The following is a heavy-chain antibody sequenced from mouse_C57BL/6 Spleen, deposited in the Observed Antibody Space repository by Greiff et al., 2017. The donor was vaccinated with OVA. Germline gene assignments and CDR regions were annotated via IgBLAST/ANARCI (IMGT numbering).Heavy chain of an antibody. CDR3: ARDDYGRGY. CDR1: GYTFTSYW. V-gene: IGHV1-64*01. CDR2: IHPNSGST. D-gene: IGHD1-1*01. Sequence: QVHVKQPGAELVKPGASVKLSCKASGYTFTSYWMHWVKQRPGQGLEWIGMIHPNSGSTNYNEKFKSKATLTVDKSSSTAYMQLSSLTSEDSAVYYCARDDYGRGYWGQGTTLTVSS. J-gene: IGHJ2*01.